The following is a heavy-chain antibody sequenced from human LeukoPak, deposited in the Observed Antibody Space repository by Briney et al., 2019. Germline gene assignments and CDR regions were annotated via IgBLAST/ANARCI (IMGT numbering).Heavy chain of an antibody. J-gene: IGHJ6*02. Sequence: PGRSLRLSCAASGFTFSSYGMHWVRQAPGKGLEWVAVISYDGSNKYYADSVKGRFTISRDNAKNTLYLQVNSLRAEDTAVYYCARDASYGMDVWGQGTTVTVSS. V-gene: IGHV3-30*03. CDR2: ISYDGSNK. CDR1: GFTFSSYG. CDR3: ARDASYGMDV.